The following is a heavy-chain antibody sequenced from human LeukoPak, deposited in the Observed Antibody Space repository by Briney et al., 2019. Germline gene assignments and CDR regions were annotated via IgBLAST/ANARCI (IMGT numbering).Heavy chain of an antibody. V-gene: IGHV3-74*03. CDR1: GFTFSTYW. D-gene: IGHD3-9*01. CDR2: IRPEGTTT. Sequence: GGSLRLSCAASGFTFSTYWMHWVRQAPGKGLLWVARIRPEGTTTAYADSVKGRFTISRDNAKNTLFLQMNSLSAEDTAVYYCARDLDWILFDYWGQGTLVTVSS. CDR3: ARDLDWILFDY. J-gene: IGHJ4*02.